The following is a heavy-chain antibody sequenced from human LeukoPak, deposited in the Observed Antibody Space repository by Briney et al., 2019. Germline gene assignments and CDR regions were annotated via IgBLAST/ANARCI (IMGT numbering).Heavy chain of an antibody. J-gene: IGHJ4*02. CDR1: GFTFTNAR. Sequence: GGSLRLSCAASGFTFTNARMTWVRQAPGKGLEWVGRIKSKGDGETTDYAEPVKGRFSMSRDDSEATMYLQMYGLEAEDTAVYYCTTDRGLTMIRGVLVDWGQGALVTVSS. CDR2: IKSKGDGETT. D-gene: IGHD3-10*01. CDR3: TTDRGLTMIRGVLVD. V-gene: IGHV3-15*01.